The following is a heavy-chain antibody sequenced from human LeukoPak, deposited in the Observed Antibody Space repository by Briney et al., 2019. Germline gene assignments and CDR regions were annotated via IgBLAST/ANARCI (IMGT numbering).Heavy chain of an antibody. CDR2: INPNSGGT. J-gene: IGHJ4*02. CDR3: ARLRGGSYSFDY. Sequence: AASVKVSCKASGYTFTGYYMHWVRQAPGQGLEWMGWINPNSGGTNYAQKFQGRVTMTRDTSISTAYMELSRLRSDDTAVYYCARLRGGSYSFDYWGQGTLVTVSS. D-gene: IGHD1-26*01. V-gene: IGHV1-2*02. CDR1: GYTFTGYY.